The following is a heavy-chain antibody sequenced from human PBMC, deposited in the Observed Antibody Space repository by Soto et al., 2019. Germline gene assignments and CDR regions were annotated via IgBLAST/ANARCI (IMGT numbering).Heavy chain of an antibody. Sequence: QVQLVESGGGVVQPGRSLRLSCVASGFTFSNYGMHWVRQAPGKGPEWVAVIWYDGSNKDYADSVKGRFTISRDNSRNTLYLLMNSLRAGDTAVYYCASALETGDYWGQGTLVTVSS. CDR1: GFTFSNYG. CDR3: ASALETGDY. CDR2: IWYDGSNK. D-gene: IGHD3-10*01. J-gene: IGHJ4*02. V-gene: IGHV3-33*01.